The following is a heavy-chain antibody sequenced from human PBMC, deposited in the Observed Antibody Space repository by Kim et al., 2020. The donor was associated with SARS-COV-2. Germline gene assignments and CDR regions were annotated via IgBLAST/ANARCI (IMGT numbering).Heavy chain of an antibody. J-gene: IGHJ4*01. CDR3: SRAQGPTYEKYY. CDR1: GDTVSSKSAA. Sequence: SQTLSLTCAISGDTVSSKSAAWHWIRQSPSRGLEWLGRTYFRSAWSTDYAVSVKGRITIKPDISKNQVSLQLSPVTPEDSAVYYCSRAQGPTYEKYY. CDR2: TYFRSAWST. V-gene: IGHV6-1*01. D-gene: IGHD5-12*01.